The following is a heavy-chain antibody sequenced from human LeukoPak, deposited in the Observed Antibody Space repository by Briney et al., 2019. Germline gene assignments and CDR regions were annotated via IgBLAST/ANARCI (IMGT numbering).Heavy chain of an antibody. Sequence: ASVKVSCKASGYTFTSYDINWVRQATGQGLEWMGWMNPNSGNTGYAQKFQGRVTMTRNTSISTAYMELNSLRSEDTAVYYCARLYQTSARYYYGMDVWGQGTTVTVSS. D-gene: IGHD2-2*01. CDR3: ARLYQTSARYYYGMDV. CDR1: GYTFTSYD. CDR2: MNPNSGNT. V-gene: IGHV1-8*01. J-gene: IGHJ6*02.